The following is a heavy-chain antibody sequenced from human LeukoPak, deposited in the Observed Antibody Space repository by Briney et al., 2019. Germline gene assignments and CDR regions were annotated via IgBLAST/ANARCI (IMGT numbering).Heavy chain of an antibody. V-gene: IGHV4-59*01. CDR1: GGSISSYY. J-gene: IGHJ4*02. CDR3: AAFSGSHPYFDY. D-gene: IGHD1-26*01. Sequence: ETLSLTCSVSGGSISSYYWSWIRQPPGKGLEWIGYIDYSGSTIYNPSLLSRVTISVDSSKNDFSLKLSSVTAADTAVYYCAAFSGSHPYFDYWGQGTLVTVSS. CDR2: IDYSGST.